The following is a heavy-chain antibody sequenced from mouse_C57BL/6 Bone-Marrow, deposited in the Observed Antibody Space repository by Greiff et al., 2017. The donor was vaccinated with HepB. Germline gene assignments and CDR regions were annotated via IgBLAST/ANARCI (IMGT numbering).Heavy chain of an antibody. CDR3: ARLLYYYGSSNWYFDV. Sequence: QVHVKQPGAELVKPGASVKMSCKASGYTFTSYWITWVKQRPGQGLEWIGDIYPGSGSTNYNEKFKSKATLTVDTSSSTAYMQLSSLTSEDSAVYYCARLLYYYGSSNWYFDVWGTGTTVTVSS. D-gene: IGHD1-1*01. V-gene: IGHV1-55*01. J-gene: IGHJ1*03. CDR1: GYTFTSYW. CDR2: IYPGSGST.